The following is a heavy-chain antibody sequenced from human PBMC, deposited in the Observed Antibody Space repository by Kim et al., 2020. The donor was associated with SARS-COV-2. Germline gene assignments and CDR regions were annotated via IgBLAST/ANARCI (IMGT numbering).Heavy chain of an antibody. CDR3: AKDSSPWGDQVDY. V-gene: IGHV3-9*01. Sequence: GYADSVKGRFTISRDNAKNSLYLQMNSLRAEDTALYYCAKDSSPWGDQVDYWGQGTLVTVSS. J-gene: IGHJ4*02. D-gene: IGHD2-21*02.